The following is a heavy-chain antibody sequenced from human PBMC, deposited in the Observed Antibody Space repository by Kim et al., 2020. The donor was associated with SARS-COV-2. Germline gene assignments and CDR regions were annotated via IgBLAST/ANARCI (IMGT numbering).Heavy chain of an antibody. CDR1: GSTFSTYG. V-gene: IGHV3-30*18. CDR2: ISYDGSNK. Sequence: GGSLRLSCAASGSTFSTYGMHWVRQAPGKGLEWVAIISYDGSNKYYVDSVKGRFTISRDNSKNTLYLQMNSLRVEDTAVYYCAKDSGGYTYIFDYWGQGTLVTVSS. J-gene: IGHJ4*02. CDR3: AKDSGGYTYIFDY. D-gene: IGHD5-18*01.